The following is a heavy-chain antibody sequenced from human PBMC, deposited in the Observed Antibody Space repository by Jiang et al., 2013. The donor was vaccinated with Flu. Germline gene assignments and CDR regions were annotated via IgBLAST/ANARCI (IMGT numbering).Heavy chain of an antibody. CDR3: ARPARGCPANTCYSSFDY. Sequence: QSGSELKKPGASVKVSCKAPGYIFSNYAITWLRQAPGRGLEWMGWISTKTGNPTYAQALTGQFVFSLDTSVGTAYVEISSLKAEDTAVYYCARPARGCPANTCYSSFDYWGQGTLVTVSS. CDR1: GYIFSNYA. CDR2: ISTKTGNP. J-gene: IGHJ4*02. D-gene: IGHD2-15*01. V-gene: IGHV7-4-1*02.